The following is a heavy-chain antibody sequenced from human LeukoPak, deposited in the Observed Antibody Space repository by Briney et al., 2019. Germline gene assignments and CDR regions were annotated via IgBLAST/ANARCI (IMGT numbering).Heavy chain of an antibody. CDR1: GCSFSSYA. CDR2: ISYDGSNK. V-gene: IGHV3-30-3*01. CDR3: ARNYYDSSGYFGY. Sequence: GGSLRLSCAASGCSFSSYAMHWVRQAPGKGLEWVALISYDGSNKYYADSVKGRFTISRDNSKNTLYLQMNSLRAEDTAVYYCARNYYDSSGYFGYWGQGTLVTVSS. D-gene: IGHD3-22*01. J-gene: IGHJ4*02.